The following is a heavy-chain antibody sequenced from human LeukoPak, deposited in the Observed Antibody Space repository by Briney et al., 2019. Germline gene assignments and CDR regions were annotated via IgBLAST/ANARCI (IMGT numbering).Heavy chain of an antibody. CDR1: GLTFSSYA. Sequence: GGSLRLSCAASGLTFSSYAMSWVRQAPGKGLEWVSAISGSGGSTYYADSVKGRFTISRDNSKNTLYLQMNSLRAEDTAVYYCAKAKTTYYDYIWGSCRETTDAFDIWGQGTMVTVSS. J-gene: IGHJ3*02. D-gene: IGHD3-16*02. V-gene: IGHV3-23*01. CDR2: ISGSGGST. CDR3: AKAKTTYYDYIWGSCRETTDAFDI.